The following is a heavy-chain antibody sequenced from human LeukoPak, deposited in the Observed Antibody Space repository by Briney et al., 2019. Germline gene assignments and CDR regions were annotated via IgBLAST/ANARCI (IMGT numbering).Heavy chain of an antibody. Sequence: GGALRLSFAASGFTFSNYAMRWVRPAPGEGLGWVSALSGSGGSTYYADSVKGRFTISRDNSKNTLYLQMNSLGAEDTAVYYCAKEMGHSPHSSGTYWSDGGVGLDYWGQGTLVTDSS. V-gene: IGHV3-23*01. D-gene: IGHD3-10*01. CDR2: LSGSGGST. CDR1: GFTFSNYA. J-gene: IGHJ4*02. CDR3: AKEMGHSPHSSGTYWSDGGVGLDY.